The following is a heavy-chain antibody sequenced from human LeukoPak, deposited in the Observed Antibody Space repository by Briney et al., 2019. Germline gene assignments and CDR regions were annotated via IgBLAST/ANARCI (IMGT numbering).Heavy chain of an antibody. CDR3: AKGVTVIRGVIVLPYFDY. V-gene: IGHV3-48*03. D-gene: IGHD3-10*01. Sequence: GGSLRLSCAASGFTFSSYEMNWVRQAPGKGLEWVSYISGSGSTIYYADSVKGRFTISRDNAKNSLYLQMNSLRAEDKAVYYCAKGVTVIRGVIVLPYFDYWGQGTLVTVSS. J-gene: IGHJ4*02. CDR1: GFTFSSYE. CDR2: ISGSGSTI.